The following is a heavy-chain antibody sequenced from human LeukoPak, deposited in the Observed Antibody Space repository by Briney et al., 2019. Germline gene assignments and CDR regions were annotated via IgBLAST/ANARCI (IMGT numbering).Heavy chain of an antibody. CDR1: GYTLTTYA. CDR3: ARDGATEGYYYFDY. J-gene: IGHJ4*02. D-gene: IGHD1-26*01. V-gene: IGHV1-3*01. Sequence: GASVKVSCKASGYTLTTYAMHWVRQAPGQRLEWMGWINAGNGNTKYSQKFQGRVTITRDTFASIVYMELSSLRSEDTAVYYCARDGATEGYYYFDYWGQGTLVTVFS. CDR2: INAGNGNT.